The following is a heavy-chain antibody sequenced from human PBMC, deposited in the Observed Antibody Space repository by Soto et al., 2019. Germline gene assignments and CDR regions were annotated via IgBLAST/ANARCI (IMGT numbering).Heavy chain of an antibody. Sequence: SLSLSCVASGGTFDGYSMHWVRQAPGKGLEWVSGISWNAANIRHADSVKARFTISRDNAKNSLYLQLNSVRVEDTALYYCVQDIRGRGSYYYYPGTDCWGQGTTVTVSS. D-gene: IGHD3-16*01. V-gene: IGHV3-9*01. CDR2: ISWNAANI. CDR3: VQDIRGRGSYYYYPGTDC. CDR1: GGTFDGYS. J-gene: IGHJ6*02.